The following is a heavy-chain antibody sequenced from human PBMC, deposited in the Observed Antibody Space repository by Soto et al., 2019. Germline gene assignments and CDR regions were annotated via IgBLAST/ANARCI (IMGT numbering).Heavy chain of an antibody. J-gene: IGHJ2*01. V-gene: IGHV5-51*01. Sequence: EVQLVQSGAEVKKPGESLKISCKGSGYSFTSYWIGWVRQMPGKGLEWMGIIYPGDSDTRYSPSFQGQVTISADKSISTAYLQWSSLKASDTAMYYCARQALQTYYYDSSGYYNRYWYFDLWGRGTLVTVSS. D-gene: IGHD3-22*01. CDR2: IYPGDSDT. CDR1: GYSFTSYW. CDR3: ARQALQTYYYDSSGYYNRYWYFDL.